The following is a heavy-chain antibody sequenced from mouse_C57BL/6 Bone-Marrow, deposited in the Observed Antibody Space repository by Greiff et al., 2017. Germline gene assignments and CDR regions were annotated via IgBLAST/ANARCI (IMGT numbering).Heavy chain of an antibody. Sequence: QVQLQQPGAELVKPGASVKMSCKASGYTFTSYWITWVKQRPGQGLEWIGDIYPGSGSTNYNEKFKSKATLTVDTSSSTAYMQLSSLTSEDSAVYYCASDYCGSSFQYYFDYWGQGTTLTVSS. CDR3: ASDYCGSSFQYYFDY. J-gene: IGHJ2*01. V-gene: IGHV1-55*01. D-gene: IGHD1-1*01. CDR1: GYTFTSYW. CDR2: IYPGSGST.